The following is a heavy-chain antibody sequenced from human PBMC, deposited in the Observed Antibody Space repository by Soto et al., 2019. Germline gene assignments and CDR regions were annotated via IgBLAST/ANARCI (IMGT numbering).Heavy chain of an antibody. CDR1: GDSLDYYY. J-gene: IGHJ6*02. V-gene: IGHV4-59*01. Sequence: SRTLSLTCTVSGDSLDYYYWSWIPQPPGKGLEWIGDVSDSGRTNYNPSLRSRVTISVDTSKNQFSLKLNSVTAADTAVYYCARDSTTWFPSYCIDVWGPGISVTV. D-gene: IGHD2-2*01. CDR3: ARDSTTWFPSYCIDV. CDR2: VSDSGRT.